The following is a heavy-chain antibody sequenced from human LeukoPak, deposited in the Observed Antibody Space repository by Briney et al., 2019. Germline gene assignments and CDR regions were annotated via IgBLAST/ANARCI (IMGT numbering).Heavy chain of an antibody. CDR1: GYTFTSYG. CDR3: ARISGSYYPFDY. D-gene: IGHD1-26*01. Sequence: ASVKVSCKASGYTFTSYGISWVRQAPGQGLEWMGWISAYNGNTNYAQKLRGRVTMTTDTSTSTVYMELSSLRSEDTAVYYCARISGSYYPFDYWGQGTLVTVSS. J-gene: IGHJ4*02. V-gene: IGHV1-18*01. CDR2: ISAYNGNT.